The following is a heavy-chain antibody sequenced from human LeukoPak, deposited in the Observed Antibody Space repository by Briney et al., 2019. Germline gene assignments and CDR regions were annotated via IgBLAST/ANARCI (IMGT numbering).Heavy chain of an antibody. Sequence: QPGRSLTLSCAASGFTFSSYAMHWVRQAPGKGLEWVAIISYDGSNKYYADSVKGRFTISRDNSKNTLYLQMNSLRAEDTAVYYCARSLSGYGNYYYGMDVWGQGTTVTVSS. CDR3: ARSLSGYGNYYYGMDV. V-gene: IGHV3-30-3*01. CDR2: ISYDGSNK. J-gene: IGHJ6*02. CDR1: GFTFSSYA. D-gene: IGHD5-12*01.